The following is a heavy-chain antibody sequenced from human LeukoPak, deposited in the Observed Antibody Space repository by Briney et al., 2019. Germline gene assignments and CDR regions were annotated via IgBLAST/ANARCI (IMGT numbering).Heavy chain of an antibody. J-gene: IGHJ4*02. CDR3: ARALYNNGWYPDYFDY. V-gene: IGHV3-13*01. CDR2: LVTNDDT. D-gene: IGHD6-19*01. CDR1: GFTFSSHD. Sequence: GGSLRLSCAASGFTFSSHDMHWVRQAPGKGLEWVSGLVTNDDTYYAASVKGRFTISRDNAKNSLYLQMNSLRAEDTAVYYCARALYNNGWYPDYFDYWGQGTLVTVSS.